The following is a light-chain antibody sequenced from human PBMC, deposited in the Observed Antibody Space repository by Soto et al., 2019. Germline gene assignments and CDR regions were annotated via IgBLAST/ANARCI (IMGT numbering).Light chain of an antibody. CDR2: DAS. CDR3: QQYDRSPFN. V-gene: IGKV3-11*01. J-gene: IGKJ5*01. CDR1: QSVSSY. Sequence: EIVLTQSPATLSLSPAERATLSCRASQSVSSYLAWYQQKPGQAPRLLISDASTRATGIPDRFSGSGSETDFTLSITRLEPEDFGVYYCQQYDRSPFNFGQGTRLEIK.